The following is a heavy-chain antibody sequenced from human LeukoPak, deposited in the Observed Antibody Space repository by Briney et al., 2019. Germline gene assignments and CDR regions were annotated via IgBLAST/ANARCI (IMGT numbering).Heavy chain of an antibody. CDR2: IIPIFGTA. D-gene: IGHD3-22*01. CDR3: ARAANYYDSSGYYSH. CDR1: GGTFSSYA. J-gene: IGHJ4*02. Sequence: ASVKVSCKASGGTFSSYAISWVRQAPGQGLEWVGGIIPIFGTANYAQKFQGRVTITADESTSTAYMELSSLRSEDTAVYCCARAANYYDSSGYYSHWGQGTLVTVSS. V-gene: IGHV1-69*13.